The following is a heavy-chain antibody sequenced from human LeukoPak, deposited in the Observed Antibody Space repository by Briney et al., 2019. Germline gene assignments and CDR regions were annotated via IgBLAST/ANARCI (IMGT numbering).Heavy chain of an antibody. CDR2: INHSGST. V-gene: IGHV4-34*01. D-gene: IGHD1-26*01. J-gene: IGHJ4*02. Sequence: PSETLSLTCAVYGGSFSGYYWSWIRQPPGKGLEWIGEINHSGSTNYNPSLKSRVTILVATSKNQFSLKLSSVAAAATAVYYCARGAVGATTIDYWGQGTLVTVSS. CDR1: GGSFSGYY. CDR3: ARGAVGATTIDY.